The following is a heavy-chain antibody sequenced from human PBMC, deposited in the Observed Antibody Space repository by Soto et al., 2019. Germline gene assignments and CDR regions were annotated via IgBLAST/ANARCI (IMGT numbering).Heavy chain of an antibody. CDR2: MSYDGGNI. CDR1: GFTFSTYA. Sequence: QVQLVDSGGDVVQPGRSLRLSCAASGFTFSTYAMHWVRQAPGKGLEWVAVMSYDGGNIYYADSVKGRLTISRDNSKKTPYLQMNSLRAEDTAIYYCAKAGAHGSGSSYRGYYGIEVWGQGTTVTVSS. V-gene: IGHV3-30*18. J-gene: IGHJ6*02. CDR3: AKAGAHGSGSSYRGYYGIEV. D-gene: IGHD3-10*01.